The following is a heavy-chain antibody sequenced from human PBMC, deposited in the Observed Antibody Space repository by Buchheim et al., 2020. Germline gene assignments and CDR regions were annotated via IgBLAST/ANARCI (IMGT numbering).Heavy chain of an antibody. CDR3: MRDRSMGINPNPPGGY. D-gene: IGHD1-14*01. V-gene: IGHV3-48*03. CDR1: GFTFSSYE. J-gene: IGHJ4*02. CDR2: ISSSGSTI. Sequence: EVQLVESGGGLVQPGGSLRLSCAASGFTFSSYEMNWVRQAPGKGLEWVSYISSSGSTIYYADSVKGRFTISRDNAKNSLYLQMNSLRAEDTAVYYCMRDRSMGINPNPPGGYWGQGTL.